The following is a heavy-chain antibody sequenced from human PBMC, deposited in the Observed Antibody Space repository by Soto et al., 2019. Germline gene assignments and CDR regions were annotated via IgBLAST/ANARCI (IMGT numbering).Heavy chain of an antibody. J-gene: IGHJ6*02. Sequence: EVQLVESGGGLVQPGGSLRLSCAASGFTFSSYDMHWVRQATGKGLEWVSAIGTAGDTYYPGSVKGRFTISRENAKNSLYLQMNSLRAGDTAVYYCARGQEVGDYYGMDVWGQGTTVTVSS. CDR3: ARGQEVGDYYGMDV. CDR1: GFTFSSYD. CDR2: IGTAGDT. D-gene: IGHD2-15*01. V-gene: IGHV3-13*01.